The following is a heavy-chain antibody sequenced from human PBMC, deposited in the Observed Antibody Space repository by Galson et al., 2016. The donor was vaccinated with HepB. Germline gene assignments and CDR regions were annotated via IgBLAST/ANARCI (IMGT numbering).Heavy chain of an antibody. CDR1: GFTFSSYA. CDR2: ISYEESKK. CDR3: ATIGYDSTWSATGVPKFDF. J-gene: IGHJ4*02. V-gene: IGHV3-30*04. Sequence: SLRLSCAASGFTFSSYAMHWVRQAPGKGLDWVASISYEESKKYYADSVKGRFTTSRDNSKNTLYLQMNRLRAEDTAVYYCATIGYDSTWSATGVPKFDFWGQGTLVTVSS. D-gene: IGHD6-13*01.